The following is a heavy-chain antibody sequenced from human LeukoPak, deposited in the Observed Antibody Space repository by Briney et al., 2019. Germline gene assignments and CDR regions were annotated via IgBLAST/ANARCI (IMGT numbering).Heavy chain of an antibody. J-gene: IGHJ4*02. CDR2: ISWNSGSI. Sequence: GGSLRLSCAASGFTFSSYAMSWVRQAPGKGLEWVSGISWNSGSIGYADSVKGRFTISRDNAKNSLYLQMNSLRAEDTALYYCAKVSSGYYHFDYWGQGTLVTVSS. D-gene: IGHD3-22*01. V-gene: IGHV3-9*01. CDR1: GFTFSSYA. CDR3: AKVSSGYYHFDY.